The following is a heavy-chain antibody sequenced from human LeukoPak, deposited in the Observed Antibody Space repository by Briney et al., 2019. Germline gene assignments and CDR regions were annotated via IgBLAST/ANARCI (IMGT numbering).Heavy chain of an antibody. CDR2: IWYDGSNK. CDR3: ARGLASCYYGSGRPTPLDY. D-gene: IGHD3-10*01. J-gene: IGHJ4*02. Sequence: GGSLRLSCAASGFTFSSYGMHWVRQAPGKGLEWVAVIWYDGSNKYYADSVKGRFTISGDNSKNTLYLQMNSLRAEDTAVYYCARGLASCYYGSGRPTPLDYWGQGTLVTVSS. CDR1: GFTFSSYG. V-gene: IGHV3-33*01.